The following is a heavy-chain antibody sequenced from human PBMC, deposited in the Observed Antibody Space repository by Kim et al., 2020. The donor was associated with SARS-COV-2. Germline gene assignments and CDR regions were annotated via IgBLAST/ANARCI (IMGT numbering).Heavy chain of an antibody. D-gene: IGHD6-19*01. J-gene: IGHJ5*02. CDR1: GGSISDYS. CDR2: IYYGGSS. CDR3: ARGSGWYLP. Sequence: SETLSLTCNVSGGSISDYSWSWIRQPPGKGLEWIGYIYYGGSSNYNPSLKSRVTISVDTSKNPLSLKLSSVTAADTAVYYCARGSGWYLPWGQGNLVTVPS. V-gene: IGHV4-59*01.